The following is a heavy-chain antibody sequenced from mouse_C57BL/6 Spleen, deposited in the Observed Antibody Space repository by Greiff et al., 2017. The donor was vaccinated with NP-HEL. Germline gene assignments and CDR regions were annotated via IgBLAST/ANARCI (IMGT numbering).Heavy chain of an antibody. J-gene: IGHJ3*01. Sequence: EVKLVESGGGLVKPGGSLKLSCAASGFTFSDYGMHWVRQAPEKGLEWVAYISSGSSTIYYADTVKGRFTISRDNAKNTLFLQMTSLRSDDTAMYYCARTYYSNSFGDWGQGTLVTVAA. V-gene: IGHV5-17*01. CDR1: GFTFSDYG. D-gene: IGHD2-5*01. CDR2: ISSGSSTI. CDR3: ARTYYSNSFGD.